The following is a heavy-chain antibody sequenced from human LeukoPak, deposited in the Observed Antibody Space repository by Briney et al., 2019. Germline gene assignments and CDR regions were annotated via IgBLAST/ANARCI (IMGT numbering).Heavy chain of an antibody. D-gene: IGHD5-18*01. V-gene: IGHV4-31*03. Sequence: SETLSLTCTVSGDSISSDGYYWSWIRQHPGKGLEWIGHISYSGSTYYNPSLNSRVSISLDTSERQLSLKLTSVTSADTAVYCCARVRGSSYGELAYWGQEPWSPSPQ. CDR2: ISYSGST. J-gene: IGHJ4*01. CDR3: ARVRGSSYGELAY. CDR1: GDSISSDGYY.